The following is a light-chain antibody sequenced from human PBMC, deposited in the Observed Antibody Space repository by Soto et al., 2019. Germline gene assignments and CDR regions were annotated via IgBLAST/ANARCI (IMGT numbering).Light chain of an antibody. J-gene: IGKJ2*01. CDR1: QSVSSSY. CDR2: AAT. Sequence: EIVLTQSPGTLSLSPGERATLSCRASQSVSSSYLAWYQQKPGQAPRLLIYAATSRATGIPDRFSGSGSETDFTLTINRLEPEDYAVCYCHQYGGAPFTFGQGPKLEIK. V-gene: IGKV3-20*01. CDR3: HQYGGAPFT.